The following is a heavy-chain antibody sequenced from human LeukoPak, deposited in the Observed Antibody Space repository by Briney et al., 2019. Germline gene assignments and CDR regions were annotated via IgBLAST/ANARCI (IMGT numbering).Heavy chain of an antibody. CDR3: ARDDPTLVIEFDY. CDR2: ISSSTSNI. D-gene: IGHD4-23*01. V-gene: IGHV3-48*01. CDR1: GFAFSSYS. Sequence: PGGSLRLSCVASGFAFSSYSMNWVRQAPGKGLEWVSYISSSTSNIYYADSVKGRFTISRDNAKNSMYLQMNSLRAEDTAVYYCARDDPTLVIEFDYWGQGTLVTVSS. J-gene: IGHJ4*02.